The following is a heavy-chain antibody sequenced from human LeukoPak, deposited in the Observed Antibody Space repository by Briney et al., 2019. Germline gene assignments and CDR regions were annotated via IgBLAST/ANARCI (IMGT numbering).Heavy chain of an antibody. V-gene: IGHV4-59*01. J-gene: IGHJ5*02. CDR1: GGSISSYY. CDR3: ARHLQTSITGTTENWFDP. Sequence: SETLSLTCTVSGGSISSYYWSWIRQPAGKGLEWIGYISYSETTNYNPSLKSGVTISVDTSKNQFSLKLSSVTAAGTAVYYCARHLQTSITGTTENWFDPWGQGTLVTVSS. CDR2: ISYSETT. D-gene: IGHD1-20*01.